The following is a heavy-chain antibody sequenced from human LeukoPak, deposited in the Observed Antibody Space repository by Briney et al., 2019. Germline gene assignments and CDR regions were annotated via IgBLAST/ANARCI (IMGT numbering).Heavy chain of an antibody. Sequence: SETLSLTCTVSGGSISSGGYFWTWIRQHPGKGLAWIGHIYYTGSTYYNPSLKSRVTISVDTSKNQFSLKLNSVTAADTAVYYCARGPPNTDTYCDTTSCQNWVDPWGQGTLVTVSS. J-gene: IGHJ5*02. V-gene: IGHV4-31*03. CDR3: ARGPPNTDTYCDTTSCQNWVDP. D-gene: IGHD2-2*01. CDR2: IYYTGST. CDR1: GGSISSGGYF.